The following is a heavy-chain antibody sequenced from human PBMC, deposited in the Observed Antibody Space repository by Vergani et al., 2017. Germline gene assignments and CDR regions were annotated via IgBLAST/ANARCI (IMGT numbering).Heavy chain of an antibody. CDR3: AREEPGIAARPVVGYYYYMDV. J-gene: IGHJ6*03. CDR2: IIPIFGTA. V-gene: IGHV1-69*12. Sequence: QVQLVQSGAEVKKPGSSVKVSCKASGGTFSSYAISWVRQAPGQGLEWMGGIIPIFGTANYAQKFQGRVTITADESTSTAYMELSSLRSEDTAVYYGAREEPGIAARPVVGYYYYMDVWGKGTTVTVSS. CDR1: GGTFSSYA. D-gene: IGHD6-6*01.